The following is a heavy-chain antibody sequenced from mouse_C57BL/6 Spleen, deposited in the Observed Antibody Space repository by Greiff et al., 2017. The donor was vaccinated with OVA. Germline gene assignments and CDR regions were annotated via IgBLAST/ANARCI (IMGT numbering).Heavy chain of an antibody. CDR2: INPNYVTT. CDR1: GYSFTDYN. D-gene: IGHD1-1*01. Sequence: VQLQQSGPELVKPGASVKISCKASGYSFTDYNMNWVKQSNGKSLEWIGVINPNYVTTSYNQKFKGKATLTVDQSSSTAYMQLNSLTSEDSAVYYLARNFGISPLLAMDYWGQGTSVTVSS. CDR3: ARNFGISPLLAMDY. J-gene: IGHJ4*01. V-gene: IGHV1-39*01.